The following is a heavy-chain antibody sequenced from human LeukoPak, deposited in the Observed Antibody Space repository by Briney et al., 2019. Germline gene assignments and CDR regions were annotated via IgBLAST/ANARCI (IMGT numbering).Heavy chain of an antibody. D-gene: IGHD2-15*01. CDR1: VGSISSYY. CDR3: ARRDSIFDI. CDR2: IYYSGST. Sequence: SETLSLTCTVSVGSISSYYWSWIRQPPGKGLEWIGYIYYSGSTNFNPSLKSRVSISVDTSKNEFSLRLSSMTAADTAVYYCARRDSIFDIWGQGTMVTVSS. J-gene: IGHJ3*02. V-gene: IGHV4-59*01.